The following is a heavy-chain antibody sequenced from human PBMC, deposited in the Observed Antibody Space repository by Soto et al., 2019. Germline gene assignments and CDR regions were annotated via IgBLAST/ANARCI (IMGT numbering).Heavy chain of an antibody. J-gene: IGHJ5*02. D-gene: IGHD2-15*01. V-gene: IGHV3-23*01. CDR3: AKQAVVVAATPWFGP. Sequence: EVQLLESGGGLVQPGGSLRLSCAASGFTFSTCAMNWVRQAPGKGLEWFSSISGGGGSTYYGDSVKGRFTISSDNSKNTLYLQINSLRADDNAVYYCAKQAVVVAATPWFGPWGQGTLVTVSS. CDR2: ISGGGGST. CDR1: GFTFSTCA.